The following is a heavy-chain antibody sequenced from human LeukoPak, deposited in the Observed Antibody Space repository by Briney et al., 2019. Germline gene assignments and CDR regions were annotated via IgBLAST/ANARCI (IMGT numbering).Heavy chain of an antibody. J-gene: IGHJ4*02. D-gene: IGHD6-6*01. Sequence: SETLSLTCTVSGDSTSSYYWSWIRQPPGKGLEWIGYIYTSGGTNYIPSLKGRVTISIDTSKNQFSLKLSSVTAADSAVYYCASLTRLSTSPDRYYLDYWGQGTLVTVSS. CDR3: ASLTRLSTSPDRYYLDY. CDR1: GDSTSSYY. CDR2: IYTSGGT. V-gene: IGHV4-4*09.